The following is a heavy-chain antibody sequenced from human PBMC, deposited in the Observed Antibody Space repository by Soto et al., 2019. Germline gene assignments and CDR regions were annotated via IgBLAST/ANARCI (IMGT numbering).Heavy chain of an antibody. Sequence: TSETLSLTCAVYGGSFSGYYWSWIRQPPGKGLEWIGEINHSGSTNYNPSLKSRVTISVDTSKNQFSLKLSSVTAADTAVYYCAREGIAAINFDYWGQGTLVTVSS. CDR1: GGSFSGYY. V-gene: IGHV4-34*01. J-gene: IGHJ4*02. CDR2: INHSGST. CDR3: AREGIAAINFDY. D-gene: IGHD6-25*01.